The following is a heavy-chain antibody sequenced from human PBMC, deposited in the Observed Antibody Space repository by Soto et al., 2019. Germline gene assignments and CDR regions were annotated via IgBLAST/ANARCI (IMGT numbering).Heavy chain of an antibody. CDR2: VNSDGSTT. CDR3: VRDGDAFDI. J-gene: IGHJ3*02. CDR1: GFTFSNFW. Sequence: PGGSLRLSCAASGFTFSNFWMHWVRQAPGKGLVWVSRVNSDGSTTKYADSVKGRFTISRDNAKNTLYLQMNSLRAEDTAVYYCVRDGDAFDIWGQGTTVTVSS. V-gene: IGHV3-74*03.